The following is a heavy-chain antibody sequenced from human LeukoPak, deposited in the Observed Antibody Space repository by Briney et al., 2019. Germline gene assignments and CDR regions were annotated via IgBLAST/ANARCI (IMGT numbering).Heavy chain of an antibody. CDR1: GFTFSSYA. J-gene: IGHJ4*02. CDR2: ISYDGSNK. Sequence: GRSLRLSCEASGFTFSSYAMHWVRQAPGKGLEWVAVISYDGSNKYYADSVKGRFTISRDNSKNTLYLQMNSLRAEDTAVYYCARFDSSGYCFDYWGQGTLVTVSS. D-gene: IGHD3-22*01. V-gene: IGHV3-30-3*01. CDR3: ARFDSSGYCFDY.